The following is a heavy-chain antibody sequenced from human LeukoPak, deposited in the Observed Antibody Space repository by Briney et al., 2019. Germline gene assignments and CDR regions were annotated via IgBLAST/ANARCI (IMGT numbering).Heavy chain of an antibody. Sequence: PGGSLRLSCAASGFTFSTYGMHWVRQAPGKGLEGVAFIRYDGSHKYYTDSVRGRFTISRDNSKNTLYLQMNNLRAEDTALYYCAKISGYYPFDYWGQGTLVTVSS. D-gene: IGHD3-22*01. CDR2: IRYDGSHK. CDR1: GFTFSTYG. CDR3: AKISGYYPFDY. V-gene: IGHV3-30*02. J-gene: IGHJ4*02.